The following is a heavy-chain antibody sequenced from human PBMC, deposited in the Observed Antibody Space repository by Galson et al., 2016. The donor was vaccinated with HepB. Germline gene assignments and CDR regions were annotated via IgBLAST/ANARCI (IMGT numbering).Heavy chain of an antibody. Sequence: SLRLSCAASGFSFSNYWMSWVRQAPGKGLEWVANIKKDGSEKNYVDSVKGRFTISRDNAKNSLYLQMNSLRAEDTAVYYCATLDSLFDYWGQGTLVTVSS. CDR3: ATLDSLFDY. V-gene: IGHV3-7*03. J-gene: IGHJ4*02. CDR1: GFSFSNYW. CDR2: IKKDGSEK. D-gene: IGHD2-15*01.